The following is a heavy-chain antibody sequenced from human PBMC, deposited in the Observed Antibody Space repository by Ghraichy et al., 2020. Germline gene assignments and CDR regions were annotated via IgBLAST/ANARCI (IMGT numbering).Heavy chain of an antibody. CDR1: GFTFSSYW. Sequence: GESLNISCAASGFTFSSYWMHWVRPVPGKGLVWISGLNSDGRNTVYADSVKGRFTISRDNANNMLYLQINSLRVEDTAVYYCTRGASTAPRVRFDYWGQGTPVTVAT. V-gene: IGHV3-74*01. CDR3: TRGASTAPRVRFDY. CDR2: LNSDGRNT. D-gene: IGHD1-1*01. J-gene: IGHJ4*02.